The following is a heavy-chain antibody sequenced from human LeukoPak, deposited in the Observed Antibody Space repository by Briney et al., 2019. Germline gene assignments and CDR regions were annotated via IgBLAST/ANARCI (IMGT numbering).Heavy chain of an antibody. CDR1: GYTFTSYY. CDR3: ARFSYREDAFDI. J-gene: IGHJ3*02. CDR2: INPSGGST. D-gene: IGHD5-18*01. V-gene: IGHV1-46*01. Sequence: ASVKVSCKASGYTFTSYYMHWVRQAPGQGLEWMGIINPSGGSTSYAQKFQGRVTMTRDMSTSTVYMELSSLRSEDTAVYYCARFSYREDAFDIWGQGTMVTVSS.